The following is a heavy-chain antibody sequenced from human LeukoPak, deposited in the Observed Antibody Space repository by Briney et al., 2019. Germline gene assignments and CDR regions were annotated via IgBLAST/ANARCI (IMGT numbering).Heavy chain of an antibody. J-gene: IGHJ4*02. D-gene: IGHD2-15*01. CDR3: ARVICSGGSCRFDY. V-gene: IGHV3-30*02. CDR2: IRYDGSNK. CDR1: GFTFSSYG. Sequence: GGSLRLSCAASGFTFSSYGMHWVRQAPGKGLEWVAFIRYDGSNKYYADSVKGRFTISRDNSKNTLYLQMNSLRAEDTAVYYCARVICSGGSCRFDYWGQGTLVTVSS.